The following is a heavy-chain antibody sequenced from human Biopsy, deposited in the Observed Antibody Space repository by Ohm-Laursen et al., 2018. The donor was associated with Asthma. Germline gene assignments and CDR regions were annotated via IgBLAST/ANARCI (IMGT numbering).Heavy chain of an antibody. D-gene: IGHD3-22*01. V-gene: IGHV3-33*01. J-gene: IGHJ4*02. CDR1: GFTFSSYG. CDR2: IWYDGSNK. Sequence: SLRLSCAASGFTFSSYGMHWVRQAPGKGLEWVAVIWYDGSNKYYADSVKGRFTISRDNSKNTLYLQMNSLRAEDTAVYYCARDFYDSSGYLHFDFWGQGTLVTVSS. CDR3: ARDFYDSSGYLHFDF.